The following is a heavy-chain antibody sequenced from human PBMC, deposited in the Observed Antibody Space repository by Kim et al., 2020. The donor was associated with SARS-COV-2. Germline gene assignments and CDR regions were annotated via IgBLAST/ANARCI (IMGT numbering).Heavy chain of an antibody. CDR3: AKSHGYTWYYGMDV. CDR1: GFTFSSYD. Sequence: GGSLRLSCAASGFTFSSYDMSWVRQAPGKGLEWVSTISGGGGDTYHADAVRGRFPISRDQSKNTVNLQMNSLRADDTAVYYCAKSHGYTWYYGMDVWGQGTTVTVSS. D-gene: IGHD5-18*01. V-gene: IGHV3-23*01. CDR2: ISGGGGDT. J-gene: IGHJ6*02.